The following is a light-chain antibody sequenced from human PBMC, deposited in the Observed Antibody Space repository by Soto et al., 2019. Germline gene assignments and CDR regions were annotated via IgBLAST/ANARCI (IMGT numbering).Light chain of an antibody. CDR1: SSNIGAGYD. Sequence: QSVLTQPTSVSGAPGQRVTISCTGSSSNIGAGYDVHWYQQLPGTAPKLLIYGNSNRPSGVPDRFSGSKSGTSASLAITGLQAEDEADYYCQSYDSSLSGVVLGGGTKVTVL. CDR3: QSYDSSLSGVV. CDR2: GNS. V-gene: IGLV1-40*01. J-gene: IGLJ2*01.